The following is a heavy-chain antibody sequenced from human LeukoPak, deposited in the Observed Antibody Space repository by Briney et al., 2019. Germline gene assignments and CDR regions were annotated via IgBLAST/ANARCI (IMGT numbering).Heavy chain of an antibody. J-gene: IGHJ4*02. V-gene: IGHV1-69*13. CDR2: IIPIFSTA. Sequence: VASVKVSCKASGGTFSSYAISWVRQAPGEGLEWMGGIIPIFSTANYAQKFQGRVTITADESTSTAYMELSSLRSEDSAVYYCARGFDFTGPFDYRGQGTLVTVSS. CDR1: GGTFSSYA. D-gene: IGHD3-10*01. CDR3: ARGFDFTGPFDY.